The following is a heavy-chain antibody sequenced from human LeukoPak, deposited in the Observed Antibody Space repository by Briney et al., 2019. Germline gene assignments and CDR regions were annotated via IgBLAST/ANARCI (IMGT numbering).Heavy chain of an antibody. Sequence: GSLRLSCAASGFTVSSNYMSWVRQAPGKGLEWVSVIYSGGSTYYADSVKGRFTISRDNSKNTLYLQMNSLRAEDTAVYYCARWPMIDAFDIWGQGTMVTVSS. V-gene: IGHV3-66*02. CDR3: ARWPMIDAFDI. CDR2: IYSGGST. CDR1: GFTVSSNY. D-gene: IGHD3-22*01. J-gene: IGHJ3*02.